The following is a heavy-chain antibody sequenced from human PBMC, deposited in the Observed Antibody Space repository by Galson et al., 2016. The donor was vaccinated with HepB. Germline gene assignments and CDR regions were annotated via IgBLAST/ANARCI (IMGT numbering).Heavy chain of an antibody. CDR3: AKQVIGPTDYGPCDH. CDR1: GFIFSPYG. CDR2: ISYGGTHE. V-gene: IGHV3-30*18. J-gene: IGHJ4*02. D-gene: IGHD4-17*01. Sequence: SLRLSCAASGFIFSPYGMHWVRQAPGKGLEWVAFISYGGTHEFYADPVKGRFTISRDNSKDTLYLQMNSLRGDDTAVYYCAKQVIGPTDYGPCDHWGQGTLVTVS.